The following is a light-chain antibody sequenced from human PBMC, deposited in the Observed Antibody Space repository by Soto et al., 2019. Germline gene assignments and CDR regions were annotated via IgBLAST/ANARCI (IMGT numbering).Light chain of an antibody. CDR2: DVS. V-gene: IGKV1-5*01. CDR1: QSISTW. Sequence: DIQMSQSPSTLSASVGDRVTITCRAIQSISTWLAWYQQKPGKAPKLLIYDVSSLESGVPSRFSGSGSGTEFTLTISSLQPDDFAAYYCQQYKSYSLTFGGGTKVDIK. J-gene: IGKJ4*01. CDR3: QQYKSYSLT.